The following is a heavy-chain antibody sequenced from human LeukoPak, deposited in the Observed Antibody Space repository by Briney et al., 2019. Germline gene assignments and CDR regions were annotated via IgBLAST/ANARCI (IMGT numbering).Heavy chain of an antibody. D-gene: IGHD7-27*01. CDR2: INPNSGGT. CDR1: GYTFTSYG. V-gene: IGHV1-2*02. Sequence: ASVKVSCKASGYTFTSYGISWVRQAPGQGLEWMGWINPNSGGTNYAQKFQGRVTMTRDTSISTAYMELSRLRSDDTAVYYCARGARILGALAPESTVDYWGQGTLVTVSS. CDR3: ARGARILGALAPESTVDY. J-gene: IGHJ4*02.